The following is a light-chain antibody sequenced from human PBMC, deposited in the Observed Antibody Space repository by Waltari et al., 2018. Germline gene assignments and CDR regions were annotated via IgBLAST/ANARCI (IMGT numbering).Light chain of an antibody. V-gene: IGKV1-5*03. CDR3: QQYYSYST. Sequence: DIQMTQSPSTLSASVGDRVPITCRASQAMRRYLAWYQQQPGKAPNPLIYEAATLESGVSSRFSGSKSGTEFTLTITSLQPDDFATYYCQQYYSYSTFGQGTKVEI. CDR1: QAMRRY. CDR2: EAA. J-gene: IGKJ1*01.